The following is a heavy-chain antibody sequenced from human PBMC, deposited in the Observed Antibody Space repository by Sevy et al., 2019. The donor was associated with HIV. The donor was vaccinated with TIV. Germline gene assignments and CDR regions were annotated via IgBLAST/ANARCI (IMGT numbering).Heavy chain of an antibody. CDR3: ARDKNRYDSNGYYDY. Sequence: SDTLSLTCTVSGGSISSYYWSWIRQPPGKGLEWIGYIYYSGSTNYNPSLKSRVTISVDTSKNQFSLKLSSVTAADTAVYYCARDKNRYDSNGYYDYWGQGTLVTVSS. CDR2: IYYSGST. V-gene: IGHV4-59*01. J-gene: IGHJ4*02. D-gene: IGHD3-22*01. CDR1: GGSISSYY.